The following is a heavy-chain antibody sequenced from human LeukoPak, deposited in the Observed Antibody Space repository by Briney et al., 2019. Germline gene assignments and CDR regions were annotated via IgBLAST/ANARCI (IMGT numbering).Heavy chain of an antibody. CDR2: IWYDGSNK. D-gene: IGHD1-26*01. CDR3: AKDLKGAMDV. Sequence: GGSLRLSCAASGFTFSSYGMHWVRQAPGKGLEWVAVIWYDGSNKYYADSVKGRFTISRDNSKNTLCLQMNSLRAEDTAVYYCAKDLKGAMDVWGKGTTVTVSS. J-gene: IGHJ6*03. CDR1: GFTFSSYG. V-gene: IGHV3-33*06.